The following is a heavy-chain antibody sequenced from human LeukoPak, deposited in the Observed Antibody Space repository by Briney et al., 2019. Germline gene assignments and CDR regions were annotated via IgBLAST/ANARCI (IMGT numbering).Heavy chain of an antibody. Sequence: GRSLRLSCAASGFTFSSYGMHWVRQAPGKGLEWVAIISYDGSNKYYADSVKGRFTISRDNSKNTLYLQMNSLRAEDTAVYYCAKGGSSDYWGQGTLVTVSS. V-gene: IGHV3-30*18. CDR1: GFTFSSYG. D-gene: IGHD3-16*01. J-gene: IGHJ4*02. CDR2: ISYDGSNK. CDR3: AKGGSSDY.